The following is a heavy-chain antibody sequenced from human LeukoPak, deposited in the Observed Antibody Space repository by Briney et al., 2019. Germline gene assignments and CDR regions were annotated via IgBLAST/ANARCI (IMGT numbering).Heavy chain of an antibody. CDR2: IYTSGST. CDR1: GGSISSYY. J-gene: IGHJ3*02. D-gene: IGHD2-8*01. Sequence: PSETLSLTCTVSGGSISSYYWSWIRQPAGKGLEWIGRIYTSGSTNYNPSLKSRVTMSVDTSKNQFSLKLSSVTAADTAVYYCARDRAMAGTNDAFDIWGQGTVVTVSS. CDR3: ARDRAMAGTNDAFDI. V-gene: IGHV4-4*07.